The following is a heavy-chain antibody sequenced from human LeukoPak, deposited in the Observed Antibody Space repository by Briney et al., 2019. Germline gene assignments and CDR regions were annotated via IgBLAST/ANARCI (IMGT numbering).Heavy chain of an antibody. Sequence: AGGSLRLSCAVSGLNFRSYWMSWVRQAPGKGLEWVANINQDGSEKYFVDSVKGRFTISRDNAKNSLHLQMNTLRAEDTAVYYCARERDGRFFDYWGQGTLVTVSS. CDR3: ARERDGRFFDY. J-gene: IGHJ4*02. D-gene: IGHD5-24*01. V-gene: IGHV3-7*01. CDR2: INQDGSEK. CDR1: GLNFRSYW.